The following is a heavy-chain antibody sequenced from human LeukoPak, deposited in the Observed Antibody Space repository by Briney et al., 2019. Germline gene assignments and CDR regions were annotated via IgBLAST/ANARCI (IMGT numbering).Heavy chain of an antibody. CDR3: ARDVGGGTFDI. CDR2: IDQSGGRN. V-gene: IGHV3-7*05. D-gene: IGHD3-3*01. CDR1: GFTFSRFW. J-gene: IGHJ3*02. Sequence: PGGSLRLSCAASGFTFSRFWMNWVRQAPGRGLEWVANIDQSGGRNNYVDSVKGRFTISRDNAKNSLFLEMGSLRADDTAVYFCARDVGGGTFDIWGQGTTVTVSS.